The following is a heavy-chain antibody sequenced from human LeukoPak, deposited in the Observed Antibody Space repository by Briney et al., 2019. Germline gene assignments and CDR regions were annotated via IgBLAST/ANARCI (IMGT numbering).Heavy chain of an antibody. CDR3: ARDQVVWFGENVKSYFDY. J-gene: IGHJ4*02. Sequence: ASVKVSCKASGYTFTSYAMNWVRQAPGQGLEWMGWINTYSSNTNYAQKLQGRVTMTTDTSTNTAYMELRSLRSDDTAVYYCARDQVVWFGENVKSYFDYWGQGTLVTVSS. CDR1: GYTFTSYA. V-gene: IGHV1-18*01. CDR2: INTYSSNT. D-gene: IGHD3-10*01.